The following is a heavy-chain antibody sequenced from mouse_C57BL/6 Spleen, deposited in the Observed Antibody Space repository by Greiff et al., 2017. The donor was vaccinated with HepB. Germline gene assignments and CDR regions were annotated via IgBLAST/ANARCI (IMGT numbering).Heavy chain of an antibody. D-gene: IGHD2-3*01. V-gene: IGHV1-22*01. J-gene: IGHJ2*01. CDR2: INPNNGGT. CDR1: GYTFTDYN. CDR3: ARGGWFLDY. Sequence: VQLKESGPELVKPGASVKMSCKASGYTFTDYNMHWVKQSHGKSLEWIGYINPNNGGTSYNQKFKGKATLTVNKSSSTAYMELRSLTSEDSAVYYCARGGWFLDYWGQGTTLTVSS.